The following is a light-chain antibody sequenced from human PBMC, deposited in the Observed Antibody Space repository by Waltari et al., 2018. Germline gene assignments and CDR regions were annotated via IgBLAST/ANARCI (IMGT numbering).Light chain of an antibody. Sequence: DIQMTQSPSSLSASVGDRVTITCRASQTISSYLNWYQQKPGEAPKVLIDAASTLQSGVPSRFRGSGSGTDFTLTITSLQPADFASYYCQQSYSMPWTFGQGTKVEIK. CDR1: QTISSY. V-gene: IGKV1-39*01. J-gene: IGKJ1*01. CDR3: QQSYSMPWT. CDR2: AAS.